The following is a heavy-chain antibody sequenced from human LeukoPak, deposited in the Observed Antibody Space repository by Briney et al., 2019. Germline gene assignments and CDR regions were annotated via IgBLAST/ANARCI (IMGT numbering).Heavy chain of an antibody. Sequence: GGSLRLSCVASGFTFNSYVMTWVRQAPGKGLHWVSTISGGGGSTYNADSVKGRFTISRDNSKNTLYLQMNSLRPEDTAVYYCAKARYDMTGTDVWGQGTTVIVSS. J-gene: IGHJ6*02. CDR1: GFTFNSYV. CDR2: ISGGGGST. V-gene: IGHV3-23*01. CDR3: AKARYDMTGTDV. D-gene: IGHD3-9*01.